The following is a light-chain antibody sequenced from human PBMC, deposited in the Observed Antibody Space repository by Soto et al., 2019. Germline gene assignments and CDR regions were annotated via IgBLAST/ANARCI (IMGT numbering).Light chain of an antibody. V-gene: IGKV4-1*01. J-gene: IGKJ1*01. CDR1: QSVLYSSNNKNC. Sequence: DIVMTQSPDSLPVSLGERATINCKSSQSVLYSSNNKNCLAWYQQKPGQPPKLLIYWASTRESGVPDRFSGSGSGTDFTLTISSLQAEDVAVYYCQQYYSTPWTFGQGTKVEIK. CDR3: QQYYSTPWT. CDR2: WAS.